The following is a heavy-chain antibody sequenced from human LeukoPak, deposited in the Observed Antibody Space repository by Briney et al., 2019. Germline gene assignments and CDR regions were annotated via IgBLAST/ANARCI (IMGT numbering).Heavy chain of an antibody. CDR2: IHSGGNT. CDR3: ARERDGYCGGDCYYYYGMDV. CDR1: GFAVSSNY. V-gene: IGHV3-66*01. D-gene: IGHD2-21*02. J-gene: IGHJ6*02. Sequence: GGSLRLSCTASGFAVSSNYINWVRQAPGKGLEWVSVIHSGGNTYYAHSVKDRFTISGDNSKNTVYLQMNSLRAEDTALYYCARERDGYCGGDCYYYYGMDVWGQGTTVTVSS.